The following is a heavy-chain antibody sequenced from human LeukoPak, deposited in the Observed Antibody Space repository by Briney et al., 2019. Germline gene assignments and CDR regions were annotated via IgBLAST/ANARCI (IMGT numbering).Heavy chain of an antibody. CDR3: ASSIRAGYDAFDI. D-gene: IGHD3-3*02. V-gene: IGHV1-2*02. CDR2: INPNSGGT. J-gene: IGHJ3*02. CDR1: GYTFTGYY. Sequence: ASVKVSCKASGYTFTGYYIHWVRQAPGQGLECMGWINPNSGGTNYAQKFQGRVTMTRDTSISTAYMELSRLRSDDTAVYYCASSIRAGYDAFDIWGQGTMVTVSS.